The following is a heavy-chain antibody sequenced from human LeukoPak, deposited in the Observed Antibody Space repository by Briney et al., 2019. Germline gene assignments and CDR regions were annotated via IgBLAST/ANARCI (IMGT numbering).Heavy chain of an antibody. J-gene: IGHJ6*03. V-gene: IGHV3-23*01. CDR1: GFTFSSYA. Sequence: GGSLRLSCAASGFTFSSYAMSWVRQAPGEGLEGVSAISGSGGSTYYADSVKGRFTISRDNSNNTLYLQINSLSAEDTAVYYCAKDRTPQLVLFDYYYYYMDVWGKGTTVTVSS. CDR3: AKDRTPQLVLFDYYYYYMDV. CDR2: ISGSGGST. D-gene: IGHD6-13*01.